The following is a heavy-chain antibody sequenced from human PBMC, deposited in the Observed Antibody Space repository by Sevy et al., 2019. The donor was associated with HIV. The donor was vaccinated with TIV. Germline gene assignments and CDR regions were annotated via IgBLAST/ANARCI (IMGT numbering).Heavy chain of an antibody. J-gene: IGHJ4*02. CDR1: GFTFSSYG. CDR3: AKDSRYCSGGSCYYLDY. CDR2: ISYDGSNK. D-gene: IGHD2-15*01. Sequence: GGSLRLSCAASGFTFSSYGMHWVRQAPGKGLEWVAVISYDGSNKYYADSVKGRFTISRDNSKNTLYLQMNSLRAKDTAVYYCAKDSRYCSGGSCYYLDYWGQGTLVTVSS. V-gene: IGHV3-30*18.